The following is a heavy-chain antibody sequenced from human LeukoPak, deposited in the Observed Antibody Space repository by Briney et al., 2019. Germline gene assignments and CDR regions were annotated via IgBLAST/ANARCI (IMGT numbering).Heavy chain of an antibody. Sequence: PVGSLRLSCAASGFTFSSYWMHWVRQAPGKGLVWVSRINSDGSSTSYADSVKGRFTISRDNAKNTLYLQMNSLRAEDTAVYYCARGGYCTNGVCYAPIPFDYWGQGTLVTVSS. CDR3: ARGGYCTNGVCYAPIPFDY. J-gene: IGHJ4*02. CDR2: INSDGSST. CDR1: GFTFSSYW. D-gene: IGHD2-8*01. V-gene: IGHV3-74*01.